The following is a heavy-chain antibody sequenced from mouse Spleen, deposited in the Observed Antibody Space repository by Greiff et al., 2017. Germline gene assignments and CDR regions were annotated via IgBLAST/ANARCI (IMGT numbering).Heavy chain of an antibody. D-gene: IGHD3-2*01. V-gene: IGHV1-59*01. CDR2: IDPSDSYT. CDR1: GYTFTSYW. CDR3: APIQTARATLFDY. J-gene: IGHJ2*01. Sequence: QVQLQQPGAELVRPGTSVKLSCKASGYTFTSYWMHWVKQRPGQGLEWIGVIDPSDSYTNYNQKFKGKATLTVDTSSSTAYMQLSSLTSEDSAVYYCAPIQTARATLFDYWGQGTTLTVSS.